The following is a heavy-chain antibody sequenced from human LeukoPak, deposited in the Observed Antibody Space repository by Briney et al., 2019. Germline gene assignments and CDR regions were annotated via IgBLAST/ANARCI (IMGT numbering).Heavy chain of an antibody. CDR1: GFTFSSYV. J-gene: IGHJ4*02. CDR3: GNNRQVWLPIDY. Sequence: GGSLRLSCAASGFTFSSYVMNWVRQAPGRGLEWVSGISDSGGGTYYADSVKGRFTISRDNSKNTLYLQMNSLRAEDTAVYYCGNNRQVWLPIDYWGQGTLVTVSS. V-gene: IGHV3-23*01. CDR2: ISDSGGGT. D-gene: IGHD5-18*01.